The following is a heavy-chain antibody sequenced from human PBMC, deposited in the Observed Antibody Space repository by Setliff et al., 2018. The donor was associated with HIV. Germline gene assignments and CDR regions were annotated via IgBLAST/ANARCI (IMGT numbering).Heavy chain of an antibody. Sequence: PGGSLRLSCTASGFTFGDYAMSWVRQAPGKGLEWVASISNSSRYYWVKARYGDSVRGRFTISGDYAKNSVYLQMNSLRVEDSAVYYCAREVLRGGDDAFGLWGRGTVVTVSS. CDR3: AREVLRGGDDAFGL. CDR1: GFTFGDYA. J-gene: IGHJ3*01. CDR2: ISNSSRYY. D-gene: IGHD3-10*01. V-gene: IGHV3-21*01.